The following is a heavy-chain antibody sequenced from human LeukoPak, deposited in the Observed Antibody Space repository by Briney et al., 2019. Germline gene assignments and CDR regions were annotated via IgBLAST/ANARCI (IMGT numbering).Heavy chain of an antibody. Sequence: GESLKISCKGSGYNFTTYWIGWVRPMPGKGLEWMGIIYPDDSDTRYSPSFQGQASISADKSINTAYLKWTTIKASDTAMYYCARTVANLPYHQYFYMDVWGKGTTVIVSS. V-gene: IGHV5-51*01. CDR1: GYNFTTYW. CDR3: ARTVANLPYHQYFYMDV. CDR2: IYPDDSDT. D-gene: IGHD5-12*01. J-gene: IGHJ6*03.